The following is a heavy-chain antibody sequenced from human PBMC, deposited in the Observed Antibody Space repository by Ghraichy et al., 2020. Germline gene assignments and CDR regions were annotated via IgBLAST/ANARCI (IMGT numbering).Heavy chain of an antibody. CDR1: GFTFSCCG. J-gene: IGHJ5*02. Sequence: GGSLRLSCTASGFTFSCCGIHWVRQAPGKGLEWVTFIRSDGRSTYYGDSVKARFTISRDNSKNTVYLQMNSLRAEDTAVYYCAKEGFDPWGQGTLVTVSS. V-gene: IGHV3-30*02. CDR3: AKEGFDP. CDR2: IRSDGRST.